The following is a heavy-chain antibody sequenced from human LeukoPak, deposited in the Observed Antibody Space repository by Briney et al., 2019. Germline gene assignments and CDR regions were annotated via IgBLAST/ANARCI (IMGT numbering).Heavy chain of an antibody. CDR1: GFTFSSYG. V-gene: IGHV3-30*03. CDR3: ASRAYCGGDCYYYFDY. D-gene: IGHD2-21*02. J-gene: IGHJ4*02. Sequence: PGGSLRLSCAASGFTFSSYGMHWVRQAPGKGLEWVAVISYDGSNKYYADSVKGRFTISRDNSKNTLYLQMNSLRAEDTAVYYCASRAYCGGDCYYYFDYWGQGTLVTVSS. CDR2: ISYDGSNK.